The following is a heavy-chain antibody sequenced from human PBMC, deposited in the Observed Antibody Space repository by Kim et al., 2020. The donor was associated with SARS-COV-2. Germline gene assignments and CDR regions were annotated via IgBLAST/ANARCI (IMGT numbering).Heavy chain of an antibody. CDR3: ARVVNYDILTGRYYYYGMDV. Sequence: SETLSLTCAVYGGSFSGYYWSWIRQPPGKGLEWIGEINHSGSTNYNPSLKSRVTISVDTSKNQFSLKLSSVTAADTAVYYCARVVNYDILTGRYYYYGMDVWGQGTTVTVSS. V-gene: IGHV4-34*01. CDR2: INHSGST. D-gene: IGHD3-9*01. J-gene: IGHJ6*02. CDR1: GGSFSGYY.